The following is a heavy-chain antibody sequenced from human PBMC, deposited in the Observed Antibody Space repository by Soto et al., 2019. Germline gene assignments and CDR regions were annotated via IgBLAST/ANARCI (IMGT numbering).Heavy chain of an antibody. Sequence: GGTLRLSCVASGFTFDDYAMHWVRQIPGKGLQWVSGISWSTSSIGYGASLRGRFLISRDDANNSLYLQMNDLRPEDTALYYCGKASASNSWSPIDYWGQGTMVTVSS. CDR2: ISWSTSSI. CDR1: GFTFDDYA. CDR3: GKASASNSWSPIDY. V-gene: IGHV3-9*01. D-gene: IGHD3-3*01. J-gene: IGHJ4*02.